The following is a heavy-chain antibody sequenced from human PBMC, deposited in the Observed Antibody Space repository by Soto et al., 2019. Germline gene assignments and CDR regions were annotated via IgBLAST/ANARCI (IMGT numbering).Heavy chain of an antibody. J-gene: IGHJ6*03. Sequence: SETLSLTCTVSGGSISSSSYYWGWIRQPPGKGLEWIGSIYYSGSTYYNPSLKSRVTISVETSKNQFSLKLSSVTAAETAVYYCARQGVRFLGYYYYYMDVWGKGTTVTVSS. CDR2: IYYSGST. CDR1: GGSISSSSYY. V-gene: IGHV4-39*01. CDR3: ARQGVRFLGYYYYYMDV. D-gene: IGHD3-3*01.